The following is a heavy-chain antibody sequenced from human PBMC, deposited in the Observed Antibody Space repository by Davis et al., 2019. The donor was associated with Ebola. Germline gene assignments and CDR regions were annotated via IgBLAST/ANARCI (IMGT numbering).Heavy chain of an antibody. D-gene: IGHD6-19*01. CDR3: ATIAVAGTPGGHY. Sequence: GESLKISCKGSGYSFTSYWISWVRQMPGKGLEWMGRIDPSDSYTNYSPSFQGQVTISADKSISTAYLQWSSLKASDTAMYYCATIAVAGTPGGHYWGQGTLVTVSS. CDR2: IDPSDSYT. CDR1: GYSFTSYW. V-gene: IGHV5-10-1*04. J-gene: IGHJ4*02.